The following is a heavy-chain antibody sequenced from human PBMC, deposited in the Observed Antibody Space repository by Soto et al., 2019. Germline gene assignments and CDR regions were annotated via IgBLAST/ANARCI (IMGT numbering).Heavy chain of an antibody. CDR2: INPSGGST. J-gene: IGHJ6*02. D-gene: IGHD3-16*01. Sequence: ASVKVSCKASGYTFTKYYIHWVRQAPGQGLEWMGIINPSGGSTSYAQKFQGRVTMTRDTSTSTVYMELRSLRSNDTAIYYCAMVDVYVTPSPQDVWGQGTTVTVSS. CDR1: GYTFTKYY. V-gene: IGHV1-46*01. CDR3: AMVDVYVTPSPQDV.